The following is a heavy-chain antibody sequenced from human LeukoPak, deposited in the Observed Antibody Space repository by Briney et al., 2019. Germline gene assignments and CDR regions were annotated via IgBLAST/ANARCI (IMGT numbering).Heavy chain of an antibody. D-gene: IGHD3-3*01. V-gene: IGHV1-2*02. CDR1: GYTFTGYY. Sequence: ASVKVSCKASGYTFTGYYMHWVRQAPGQGLEWMGWINPNSGGTNYAQKFQGRVTMTRDTSISTAYMELSRLRSDDTAVYYCARSYYDFWSGYQYPLGYWGQGTLVTVSS. CDR3: ARSYYDFWSGYQYPLGY. J-gene: IGHJ4*02. CDR2: INPNSGGT.